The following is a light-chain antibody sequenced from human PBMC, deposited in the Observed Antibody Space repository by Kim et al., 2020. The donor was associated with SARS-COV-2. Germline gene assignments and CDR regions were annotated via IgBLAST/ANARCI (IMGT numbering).Light chain of an antibody. J-gene: IGLJ2*01. CDR2: DVT. CDR1: SSDIGAYNY. CDR3: TSYTNSGAFVL. Sequence: QSITVSCTGTSSDIGAYNYVSWYQQHPGKAPKLMIYDVTYRPSGVSNRFSGSKSGNTASLTISGLQTDDEADYYCTSYTNSGAFVLSGGGTQLTVL. V-gene: IGLV2-14*03.